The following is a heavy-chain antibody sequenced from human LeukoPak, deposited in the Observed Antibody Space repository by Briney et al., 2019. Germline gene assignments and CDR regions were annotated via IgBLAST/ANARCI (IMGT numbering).Heavy chain of an antibody. Sequence: GGSLRLSCAASGFTFSSYAMHWVRQAPGKGLEWVAVISYDGSNKYYADSVKGRLTISRDNSENTLYLQMNSLRAEDTAVYYCAREDSSGYYYQYYFDYWGQGTLVTVSS. J-gene: IGHJ4*02. CDR2: ISYDGSNK. CDR1: GFTFSSYA. CDR3: AREDSSGYYYQYYFDY. D-gene: IGHD3-22*01. V-gene: IGHV3-30-3*01.